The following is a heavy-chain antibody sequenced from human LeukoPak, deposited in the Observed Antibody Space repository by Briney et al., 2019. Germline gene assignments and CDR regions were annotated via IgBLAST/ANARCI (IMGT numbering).Heavy chain of an antibody. J-gene: IGHJ6*03. CDR2: IHWNGGST. Sequence: GGSLRLSCAASGFTFHDYGMSWVRQAPGKGLEWVSGIHWNGGSTGYADSVKGRFTISRDNATNSLYLQMNSLRAEDTALYYCARGLTYYYDSSGYYYGDYYYMDVWGKGTTVTVSS. CDR3: ARGLTYYYDSSGYYYGDYYYMDV. D-gene: IGHD3-22*01. CDR1: GFTFHDYG. V-gene: IGHV3-20*04.